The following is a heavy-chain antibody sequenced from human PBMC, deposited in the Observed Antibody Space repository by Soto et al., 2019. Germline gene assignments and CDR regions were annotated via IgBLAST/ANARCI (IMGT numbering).Heavy chain of an antibody. CDR3: ARGVLRYFDWLLADAFDI. J-gene: IGHJ3*02. CDR2: IYYSGST. V-gene: IGHV4-31*03. Sequence: QVQLQESGPGLVKPSHTLSLTCTVSGGSISSGGYYWSWIRQHPGKGLEWIGYIYYSGSTYYNPSLKSRVSISVDTSKNQFSLKLSSVTAADTAVYYCARGVLRYFDWLLADAFDIWGQGTMVTVSS. D-gene: IGHD3-9*01. CDR1: GGSISSGGYY.